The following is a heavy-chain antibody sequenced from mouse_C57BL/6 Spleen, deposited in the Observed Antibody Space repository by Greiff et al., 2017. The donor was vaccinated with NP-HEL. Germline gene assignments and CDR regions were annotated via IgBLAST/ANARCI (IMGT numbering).Heavy chain of an antibody. CDR1: GYTFTDYE. CDR3: TRKTGTGYFDY. V-gene: IGHV1-15*01. D-gene: IGHD4-1*01. J-gene: IGHJ2*01. Sequence: QVQLKESGAELVRPGASVTLSCKASGYTFTDYEMHWVKQTPVHGLEWIGAIDPETGGTAYNQKFKGKAILTADKSSSTAYMELRSLTSEDSAVYYCTRKTGTGYFDYWGQGTTLTVSS. CDR2: IDPETGGT.